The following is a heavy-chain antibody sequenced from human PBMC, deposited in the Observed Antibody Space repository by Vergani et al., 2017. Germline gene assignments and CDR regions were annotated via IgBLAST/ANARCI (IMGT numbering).Heavy chain of an antibody. CDR1: GYTFTSYG. CDR2: ISAYNGNT. D-gene: IGHD2-2*01. V-gene: IGHV1-18*04. CDR3: ARDPNIVVVPAAPYYYYYYGMDV. J-gene: IGHJ6*02. Sequence: QVQLVQSGAEVKKPGASVKVSCKASGYTFTSYGISWVRQAPGQGLEWMGWISAYNGNTNYAQKLQGRVNMTTDTYKSTAYMELRSLRSDDTAVYYCARDPNIVVVPAAPYYYYYYGMDVWGQGTTVTVSS.